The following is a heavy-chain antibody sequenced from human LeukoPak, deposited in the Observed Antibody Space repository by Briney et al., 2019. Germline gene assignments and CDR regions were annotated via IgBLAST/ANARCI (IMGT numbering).Heavy chain of an antibody. J-gene: IGHJ4*02. D-gene: IGHD4-11*01. V-gene: IGHV3-21*01. CDR2: ISSSSSYI. Sequence: GGSLRLSCAASGFTFSSYGMHGVRQAPGKGLEWVSSISSSSSYIYYADSVKGRFTISRDNAKNSLYLQMNSLRAEDTAVYYCARDSLDYSFDYWGQGTLVTVSS. CDR1: GFTFSSYG. CDR3: ARDSLDYSFDY.